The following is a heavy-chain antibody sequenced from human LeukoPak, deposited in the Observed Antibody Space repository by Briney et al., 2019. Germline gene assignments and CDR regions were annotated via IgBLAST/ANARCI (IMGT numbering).Heavy chain of an antibody. D-gene: IGHD4-17*01. Sequence: GASVKVSCKASGYTFTGYYMHWVRQAPGQGLEWMGWINPNSGGTNYAQKFQGWVTMTRDTSISTAYMELSRLRSDDTAVYYCARGKGGTTVTPLDYWGQGTLVTVSS. CDR2: INPNSGGT. CDR1: GYTFTGYY. J-gene: IGHJ4*02. CDR3: ARGKGGTTVTPLDY. V-gene: IGHV1-2*04.